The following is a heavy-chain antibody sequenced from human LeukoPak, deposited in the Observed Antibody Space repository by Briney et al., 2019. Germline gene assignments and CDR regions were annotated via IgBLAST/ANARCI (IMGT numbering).Heavy chain of an antibody. J-gene: IGHJ5*02. CDR2: FDPEDGET. CDR1: GYTFTDYY. V-gene: IGHV1-24*01. Sequence: GASVKVSCKASGYTFTDYYMHWVQQAPGKGLEWMGGFDPEDGETIYAQKFQGRVTVTEDTSTDTAYMELSSLRSEDTAVYYCATGSYGPGGWFDPWGQGTLVTVSS. CDR3: ATGSYGPGGWFDP. D-gene: IGHD5-18*01.